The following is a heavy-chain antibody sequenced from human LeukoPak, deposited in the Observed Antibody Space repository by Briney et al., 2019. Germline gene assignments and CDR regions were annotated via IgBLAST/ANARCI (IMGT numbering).Heavy chain of an antibody. CDR1: GDSIGSYF. V-gene: IGHV4-59*08. CDR2: IYYSGST. CDR3: ARHSSGYDVMTDFDY. D-gene: IGHD5-12*01. J-gene: IGHJ4*02. Sequence: PSETLSLTCSVSGDSIGSYFWSWIRQPPGKGLEWIGYIYYSGSTNYNPSLKSRVTISVDTSKNQFSLKLSSVTAADTAVYYCARHSSGYDVMTDFDYWGQGTLVTVSS.